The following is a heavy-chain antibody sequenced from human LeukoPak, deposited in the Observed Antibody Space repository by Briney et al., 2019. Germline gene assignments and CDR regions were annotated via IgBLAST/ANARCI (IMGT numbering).Heavy chain of an antibody. CDR2: IYTSGST. J-gene: IGHJ5*02. V-gene: IGHV4-4*07. D-gene: IGHD5-18*01. CDR1: GGSISSYY. Sequence: SETLFLTCTVSGGSISSYYWSWIRQPAGKGLEWIGRIYTSGSTNYNSSPKSRVTMSVDTSKNQFSLKLSSVTAADTAVYYCARGARRWIQLLNWFDPWGQGTLVTVSS. CDR3: ARGARRWIQLLNWFDP.